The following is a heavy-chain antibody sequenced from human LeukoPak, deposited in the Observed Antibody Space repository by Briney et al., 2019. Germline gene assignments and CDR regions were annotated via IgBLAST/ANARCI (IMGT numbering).Heavy chain of an antibody. CDR3: ARGPGCVSTSCPYHFDY. J-gene: IGHJ4*02. Sequence: GASVKVSCKASGYTFTNYDINWVRQASGQGLDWMGWMNPNSGNTGYAQKFQGRVTMTRNTPISTAYMEVSSLSSEDTAVYYCARGPGCVSTSCPYHFDYWGQGTLVTVSS. CDR2: MNPNSGNT. V-gene: IGHV1-8*01. CDR1: GYTFTNYD. D-gene: IGHD2-2*01.